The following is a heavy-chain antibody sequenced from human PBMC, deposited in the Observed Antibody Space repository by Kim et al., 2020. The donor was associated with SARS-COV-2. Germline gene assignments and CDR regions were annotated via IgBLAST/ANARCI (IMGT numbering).Heavy chain of an antibody. J-gene: IGHJ2*01. V-gene: IGHV1-2*06. CDR3: ASLGYCSGGSCPYWYFDL. CDR2: INPNSGGT. CDR1: GYTFTGYY. Sequence: ASVKVSCKASGYTFTGYYMHWVRQAPGQGLEWMGRINPNSGGTNYAQKFQGRVTMTRDTSISTAYMELSRLRSDDTAVYYCASLGYCSGGSCPYWYFDLWGRGTLVTVSS. D-gene: IGHD2-15*01.